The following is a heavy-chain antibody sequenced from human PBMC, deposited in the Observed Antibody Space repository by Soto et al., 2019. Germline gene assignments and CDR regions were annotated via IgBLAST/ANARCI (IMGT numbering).Heavy chain of an antibody. CDR3: ARDWRRDGYNYLFDY. J-gene: IGHJ4*02. CDR2: IYFSGST. CDR1: GASINSGGYY. V-gene: IGHV4-31*03. D-gene: IGHD5-12*01. Sequence: PSETLSLTCTVSGASINSGGYYWSWVRQLPGKGPEWIGYIYFSGSTYYNPSLESRVTISLDTSQNQFSLKLSSVTAADTAVYYCARDWRRDGYNYLFDYWGQGTLVTVSS.